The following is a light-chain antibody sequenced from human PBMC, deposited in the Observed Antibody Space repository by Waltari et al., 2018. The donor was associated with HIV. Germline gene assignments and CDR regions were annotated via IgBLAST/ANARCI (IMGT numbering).Light chain of an antibody. CDR2: GNS. CDR3: QSYDSSLSGLHVV. CDR1: SSHIGAGYD. Sequence: QSVLTQPPSVSGAPGQRVTISCTGSSSHIGAGYDVHWYQQLPGTAPKLLIYGNSNRPSGVPDRFSGSKSGTSASLAITGLQAEDEADYYCQSYDSSLSGLHVVFGGGTKLTVL. V-gene: IGLV1-40*01. J-gene: IGLJ2*01.